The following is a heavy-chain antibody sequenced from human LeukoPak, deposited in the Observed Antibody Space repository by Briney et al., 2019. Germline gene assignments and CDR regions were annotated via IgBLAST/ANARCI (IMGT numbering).Heavy chain of an antibody. V-gene: IGHV3-74*01. Sequence: GGSLRLSCAASGFTFSSYWMHWVRQAPGKGLVWVSRISSDGSSTTNADSVKGRFTISRDNAKNTLYLQMNSLRAEDTAVYYCARGYSGSYRVDYWGQGTLVTVSS. CDR1: GFTFSSYW. CDR3: ARGYSGSYRVDY. D-gene: IGHD1-26*01. J-gene: IGHJ4*02. CDR2: ISSDGSST.